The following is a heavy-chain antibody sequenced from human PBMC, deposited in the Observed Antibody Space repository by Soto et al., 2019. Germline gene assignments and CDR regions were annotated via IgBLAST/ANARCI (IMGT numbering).Heavy chain of an antibody. CDR1: GYSFTSYW. V-gene: IGHV5-51*01. D-gene: IGHD3-3*01. CDR2: IYPGDSDT. J-gene: IGHJ6*02. Sequence: GESLKISCKGSGYSFTSYWIGWVRQVPGEGLEWMGIIYPGDSDTRYSPSFQGQVTISADKSISTAYLQWSSLKASDTAMYYCARQASTIFGVVKDYYYYYGMDVGGQGTTVTVSS. CDR3: ARQASTIFGVVKDYYYYYGMDV.